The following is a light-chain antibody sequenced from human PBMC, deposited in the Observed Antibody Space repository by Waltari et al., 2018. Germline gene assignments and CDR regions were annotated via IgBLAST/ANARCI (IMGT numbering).Light chain of an antibody. CDR2: QGS. J-gene: IGLJ2*01. V-gene: IGLV3-1*01. CDR1: KWGDKY. Sequence: SYELTQPPSVSVSPGQTASITCSGDKWGDKYACWYQQKPGQSPVLVIKQGSTRPSGIPERFSGSNSGNTATLTISGTQAMDEADYYCQAWDSSTVVFGGGTKLTVL. CDR3: QAWDSSTVV.